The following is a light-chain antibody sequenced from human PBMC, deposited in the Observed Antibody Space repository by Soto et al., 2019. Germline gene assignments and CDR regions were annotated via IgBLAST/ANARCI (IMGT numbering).Light chain of an antibody. J-gene: IGLJ1*01. Sequence: QSVLTQPASVSGSPGQSITISCTGTSSDVGGYNYVSWYQQHPGKAPKLMIYEVSNRPSGVSNRFSGSKSGNTASLTISGLQAEDAADYCSSYTSSSIDYVFGTGTNLTVL. V-gene: IGLV2-14*01. CDR1: SSDVGGYNY. CDR2: EVS. CDR3: SSYTSSSIDYV.